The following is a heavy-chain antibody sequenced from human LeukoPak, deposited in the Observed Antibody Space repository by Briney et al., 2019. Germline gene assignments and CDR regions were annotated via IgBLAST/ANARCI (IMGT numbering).Heavy chain of an antibody. J-gene: IGHJ6*02. V-gene: IGHV3-23*01. D-gene: IGHD6-19*01. CDR1: GFTFSSYA. CDR2: ISGSGGST. CDR3: AKVLHAIAVAANSHPIFSVPNYYYGMDV. Sequence: GSLRLSCAASGFTFSSYAMSWVRQAPGKGLEWVSAISGSGGSTYYSDSVKGRFTISRDNSKNTLYLQMNSLRAEDTAVYYCAKVLHAIAVAANSHPIFSVPNYYYGMDVWGQGTTVTVSS.